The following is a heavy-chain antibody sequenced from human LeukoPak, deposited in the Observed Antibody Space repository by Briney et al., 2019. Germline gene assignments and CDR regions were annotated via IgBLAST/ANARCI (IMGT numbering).Heavy chain of an antibody. Sequence: ASVTVSFKASGYTFTSNYIHWVRQAPGQGLEWMGMIYPRDGSTSYAQKFQGRVTVTRDTSTSTVHMELSGLRSEDTAVYYCARHQEGFDYWGQGTLVTVSS. V-gene: IGHV1-46*01. CDR1: GYTFTSNY. CDR2: IYPRDGST. CDR3: ARHQEGFDY. J-gene: IGHJ4*02.